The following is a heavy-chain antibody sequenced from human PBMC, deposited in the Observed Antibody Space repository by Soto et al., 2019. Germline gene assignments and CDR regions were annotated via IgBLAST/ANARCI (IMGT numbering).Heavy chain of an antibody. J-gene: IGHJ6*03. D-gene: IGHD1-7*01. CDR3: AGTTSHQWYYMDV. CDR2: TYYRSRWYN. V-gene: IGHV6-1*01. Sequence: PSQTLSLTCAISGDRVSSNSAAWNWISLSPSRGLEWLARTYYRSRWYNDYAVSVRSRITVNPDTSKNQFSLQLTSVTPEDTAVYYCAGTTSHQWYYMDVWGKGTTVTVSS. CDR1: GDRVSSNSAA.